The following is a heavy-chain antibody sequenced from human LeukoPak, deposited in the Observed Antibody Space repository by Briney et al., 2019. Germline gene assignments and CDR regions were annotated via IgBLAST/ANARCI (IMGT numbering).Heavy chain of an antibody. D-gene: IGHD1-26*01. CDR3: ARDRGGSYDYDAFDI. CDR2: IIPIFGTA. V-gene: IGHV1-69*13. J-gene: IGHJ3*02. Sequence: SVKVSCKASGGTFISYAISWVRQAPGQGLEWMGGIIPIFGTANYAQKFQGRVTITADESTSAAYMELSSLRSEDTAVYYCARDRGGSYDYDAFDIWGQGTMVTVSS. CDR1: GGTFISYA.